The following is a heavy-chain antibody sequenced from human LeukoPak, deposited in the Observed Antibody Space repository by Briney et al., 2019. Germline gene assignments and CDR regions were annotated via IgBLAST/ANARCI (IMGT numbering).Heavy chain of an antibody. J-gene: IGHJ4*02. CDR3: AKGYTNHWYQSFDS. CDR2: ISGSGGST. Sequence: GGSLRLSCAASRFTFSSYGMSWVRQAPGKGLEWVSGISGSGGSTYYADSVKGRFTISRDNSKNTLYLQMNSLRAEDTAVYYCAKGYTNHWYQSFDSWGQGTLVTVSS. CDR1: RFTFSSYG. D-gene: IGHD1-14*01. V-gene: IGHV3-23*01.